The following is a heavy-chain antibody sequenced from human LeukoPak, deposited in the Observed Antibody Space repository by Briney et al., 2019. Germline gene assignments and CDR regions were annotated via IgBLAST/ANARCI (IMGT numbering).Heavy chain of an antibody. CDR1: GYTFTSYY. CDR3: ASLPDYGDYSLYYYYMDV. Sequence: ASVKVSCKASGYTFTSYYMHWVRQAPGQGLEWMGIINPSGGSTSYAQKFQGRVTMTRDMSTSTVYMELSSLRSEDTAVYYCASLPDYGDYSLYYYYMDVWGKGTTVTVSS. V-gene: IGHV1-46*01. J-gene: IGHJ6*03. CDR2: INPSGGST. D-gene: IGHD4-17*01.